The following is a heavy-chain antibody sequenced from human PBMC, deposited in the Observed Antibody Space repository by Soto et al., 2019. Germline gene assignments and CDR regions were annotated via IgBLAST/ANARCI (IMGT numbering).Heavy chain of an antibody. CDR2: IFHSGNT. CDR3: ARVGISSSDAFDI. V-gene: IGHV4-31*03. D-gene: IGHD6-6*01. CDR1: GGSVSSGDYY. Sequence: PSETLSLTCSVSGGSVSSGDYYWSWIRQNPGKGLEWIGYIFHSGNTYYNPSLKSRVSISVDTSKNHFSLKVTSMTDADTAVYYCARVGISSSDAFDIWGQGTGVTVSS. J-gene: IGHJ3*02.